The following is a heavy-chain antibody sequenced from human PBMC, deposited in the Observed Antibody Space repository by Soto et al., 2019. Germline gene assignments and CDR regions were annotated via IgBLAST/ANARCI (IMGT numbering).Heavy chain of an antibody. CDR3: ARSSRRAARWYYYYGMDV. Sequence: GGSLRLSCAASGFTFSSYAMHWVRQAPGKGLEWVAVISYDGSNKYYADSVKGRFTISRDNSKNTLYLQMNSLRAEDTAVYYCARSSRRAARWYYYYGMDVWGQGTTVPVSS. CDR1: GFTFSSYA. D-gene: IGHD6-6*01. CDR2: ISYDGSNK. V-gene: IGHV3-30-3*01. J-gene: IGHJ6*02.